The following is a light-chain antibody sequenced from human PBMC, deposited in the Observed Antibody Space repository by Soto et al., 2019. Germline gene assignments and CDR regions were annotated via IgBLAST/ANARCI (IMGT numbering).Light chain of an antibody. CDR2: GAS. J-gene: IGKJ5*01. CDR1: QTISYY. Sequence: DLQMTQSPSSLSASVGDRVTITCRASQTISYYLNWYQHKPGKAPKLLIFGASSLQSGVPSRFSGSGSETDFTLTISSLQPEDFATYYCQQSYTTPITLGQGTRLDIK. CDR3: QQSYTTPIT. V-gene: IGKV1-39*01.